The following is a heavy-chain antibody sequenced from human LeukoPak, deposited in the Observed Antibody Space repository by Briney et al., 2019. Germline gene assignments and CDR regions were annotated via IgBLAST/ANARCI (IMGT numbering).Heavy chain of an antibody. V-gene: IGHV3-7*01. CDR3: SRGGLRYNTPGDF. CDR2: IKPDGTEK. Sequence: PGGPLRLSCAASGFIFTDYWMTWVRQAPGKGLEWLANIKPDGTEKYCVDSVKGRFTFSRDNVKNSLFLQMNNLRVEDTAVYYCSRGGLRYNTPGDFWGQGTLVTVSS. J-gene: IGHJ4*02. D-gene: IGHD1-1*01. CDR1: GFIFTDYW.